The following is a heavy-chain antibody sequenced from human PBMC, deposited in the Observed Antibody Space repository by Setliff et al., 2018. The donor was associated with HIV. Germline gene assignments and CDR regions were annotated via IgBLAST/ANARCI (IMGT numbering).Heavy chain of an antibody. CDR3: ARATFGSTSSGINYYMDV. Sequence: SETLSLTCTVSGGSINSGGFYWNWIRQHPENGLEWMGSMYYSGSTYYNPSFKSRLTISVTTSKNQFSLKLSSVTAADTALYFCARATFGSTSSGINYYMDVWGKGTTVTVSS. CDR1: GGSINSGGFY. V-gene: IGHV4-31*03. D-gene: IGHD3-10*01. J-gene: IGHJ6*03. CDR2: MYYSGST.